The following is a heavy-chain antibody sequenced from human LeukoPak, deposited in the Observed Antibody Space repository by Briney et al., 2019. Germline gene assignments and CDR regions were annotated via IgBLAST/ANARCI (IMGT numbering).Heavy chain of an antibody. J-gene: IGHJ3*02. Sequence: SETLSLTCTVSGGAISYYYWNWIRQPPGKGLEWIGYIYYTGNTNYNPSLKSRVTISVDTSKNQFSLKLSSVTAADTAVYYCARRVGANGFDIWGQGTMVTVSS. CDR1: GGAISYYY. D-gene: IGHD1-26*01. V-gene: IGHV4-59*12. CDR2: IYYTGNT. CDR3: ARRVGANGFDI.